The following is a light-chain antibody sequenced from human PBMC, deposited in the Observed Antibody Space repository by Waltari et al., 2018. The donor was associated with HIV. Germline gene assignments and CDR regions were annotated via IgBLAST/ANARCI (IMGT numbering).Light chain of an antibody. CDR2: EAS. J-gene: IGKJ4*01. CDR3: QQFQTFPLT. CDR1: QRITNA. V-gene: IGKV1-13*02. Sequence: AIQLTQSPSSLSASVGDRVTITCRTSQRITNAIAWYQQRPGKPPKLLIYEASNLDSGVPSRFSGSGSGTDFTLTISSLQPEDFATYYCQQFQTFPLTFGGGTNIEIK.